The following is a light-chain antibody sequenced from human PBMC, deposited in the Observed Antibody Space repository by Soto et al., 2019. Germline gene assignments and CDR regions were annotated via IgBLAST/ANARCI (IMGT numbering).Light chain of an antibody. CDR3: SSYTSSSTLSYV. Sequence: QSALTQPASVSGSPGQSITISCTGTSSDVGGYNYVSWYQQHPGKAPKLVIYDVSNRPSGVSNRFSGSKSGNTASLTISGLQAEDEADYYCSSYTSSSTLSYVFGTGTKVTVL. CDR2: DVS. J-gene: IGLJ1*01. CDR1: SSDVGGYNY. V-gene: IGLV2-14*01.